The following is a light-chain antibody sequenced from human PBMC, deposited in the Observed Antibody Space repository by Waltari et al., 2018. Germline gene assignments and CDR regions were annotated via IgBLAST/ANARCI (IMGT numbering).Light chain of an antibody. V-gene: IGLV3-25*03. CDR1: ALPKPY. J-gene: IGLJ2*01. CDR3: QSADSSGTYHVV. CDR2: KDS. Sequence: SYELTQPPSVSVSPGQTARITCSGDALPKPYAYWYQQKPGQAPGLVIYKDSERPSGIPERFSGSSSGTTVTLTISGVQAEDEADYYCQSADSSGTYHVVFGGGTKLTVL.